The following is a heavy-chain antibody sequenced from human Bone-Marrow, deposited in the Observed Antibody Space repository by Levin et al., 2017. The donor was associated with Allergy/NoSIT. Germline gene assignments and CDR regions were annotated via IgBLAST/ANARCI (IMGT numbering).Heavy chain of an antibody. V-gene: IGHV1-18*01. CDR2: INIYNGNT. D-gene: IGHD3-10*01. Sequence: GASVKVSCKASGYTFSNYGITWVRQAPGQGLEWMGWINIYNGNTKDAQRLQGRVSLTADTSTSTAYMDLRNLTSDDTAVYYCARGAAYYGSGSLHDWGQGTLVTVSS. CDR3: ARGAAYYGSGSLHD. CDR1: GYTFSNYG. J-gene: IGHJ4*02.